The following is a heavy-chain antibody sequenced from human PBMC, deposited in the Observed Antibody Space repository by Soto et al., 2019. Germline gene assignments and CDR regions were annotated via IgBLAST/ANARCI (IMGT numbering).Heavy chain of an antibody. CDR1: GYNFPSYW. CDR3: ARQYASRWYGD. CDR2: INPADSDT. V-gene: IGHV5-51*01. J-gene: IGHJ4*02. D-gene: IGHD6-13*01. Sequence: EVQLVPSGAEVKKPGESLKISCKSSGYNFPSYWIGWVRQMPGKGLEWMGVINPADSDTRYSPSFQGQVTISADRSISTAYLQWSSLKASDTAMYYCARQYASRWYGDWGQGTLVTVSS.